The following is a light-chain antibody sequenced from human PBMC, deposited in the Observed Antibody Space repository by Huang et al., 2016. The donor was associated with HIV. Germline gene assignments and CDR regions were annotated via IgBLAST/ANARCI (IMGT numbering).Light chain of an antibody. CDR1: QNIAIY. J-gene: IGKJ2*01. CDR2: AAS. Sequence: DIQMTQSPSSLSASVGDRVTITCRASQNIAIYLNWYQQKPGEAPELLSYAASKLQSGVPSRFSGGGSGTDFTLTISSLQPEDFLTYVCQQSYNTPYSFGQGTKLEIK. V-gene: IGKV1-39*01. CDR3: QQSYNTPYS.